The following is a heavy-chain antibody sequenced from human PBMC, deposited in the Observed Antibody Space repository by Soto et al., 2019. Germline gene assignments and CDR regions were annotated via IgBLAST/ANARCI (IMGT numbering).Heavy chain of an antibody. D-gene: IGHD6-19*01. CDR2: IWYDGSNK. CDR1: GFTFSSYG. J-gene: IGHJ5*02. Sequence: QVQVVESGGGVVQPGRSLRLSCAASGFTFSSYGMHWVRQAPGKGLEWVAVIWYDGSNKYYADSVKGRFTISRDNSKNTLSLQMNSLRVEDTAVYYCARDSEQWLVFGWFDPWGQGTLVTVSS. V-gene: IGHV3-33*01. CDR3: ARDSEQWLVFGWFDP.